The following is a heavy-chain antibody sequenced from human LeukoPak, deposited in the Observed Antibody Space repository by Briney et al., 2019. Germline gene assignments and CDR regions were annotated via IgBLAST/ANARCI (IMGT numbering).Heavy chain of an antibody. V-gene: IGHV4-30-4*08. CDR2: IYYSGNT. CDR3: ARDRRYNYYLDV. J-gene: IGHJ6*03. CDR1: GDSISSGDYY. Sequence: SETLSLTCTVSGDSISSGDYYWSWIRQPPGKGLEWIGYIYYSGNTYYNPSLKSRVTISVDTSKNQFSLKLNSVTAADTAVYYCARDRRYNYYLDVWGKGTTVTASS.